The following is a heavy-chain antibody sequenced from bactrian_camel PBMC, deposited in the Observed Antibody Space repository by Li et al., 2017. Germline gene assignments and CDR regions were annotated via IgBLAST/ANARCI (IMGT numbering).Heavy chain of an antibody. CDR2: IATDGTT. CDR1: GFARNTCA. Sequence: VQLVESGGGLVQTGGSLRLSCTAPGFARNTCAMDWYRQAAGKPREWVSFIATDGTTSYTDSVRGRFTISEDLHRDTVYLQMDSLKPEDTAMYYCAADRNPGYRACTMIAKGLGPPADFGYWGQGTQVTVS. CDR3: AADRNPGYRACTMIAKGLGPPADFGY. J-gene: IGHJ6*01. D-gene: IGHD1*01. V-gene: IGHV3S53*01.